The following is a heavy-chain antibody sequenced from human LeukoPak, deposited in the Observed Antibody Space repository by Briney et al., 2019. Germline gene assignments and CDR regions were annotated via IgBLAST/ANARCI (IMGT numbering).Heavy chain of an antibody. V-gene: IGHV1-8*03. CDR2: MNPNSGNT. CDR3: ARVQRWFGEEALDI. J-gene: IGHJ3*02. CDR1: GYTFTSYD. D-gene: IGHD3-10*01. Sequence: ASVKVSCKASGYTFTSYDINWVRHATGQGIEWMAWMNPNSGNTGYAQKFQGRVTITRNTSISTAYMELSSLRSEDTAVYYCARVQRWFGEEALDIWGQGTMVTVSS.